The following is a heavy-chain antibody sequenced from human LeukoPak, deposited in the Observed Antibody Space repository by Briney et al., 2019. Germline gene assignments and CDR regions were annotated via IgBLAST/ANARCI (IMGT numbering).Heavy chain of an antibody. D-gene: IGHD6-19*01. CDR2: INDNGRST. V-gene: IGHV3-23*01. Sequence: GRSLRLSCAASGLTLTSYAMNWVRQAPGKGLEWVSTINDNGRSTYYADSVKGRFTISRDSSKNTLYLQMNSLRAEDTAIYYCCSGWYFDYWGQGTLVTVSS. CDR3: CSGWYFDY. J-gene: IGHJ4*02. CDR1: GLTLTSYA.